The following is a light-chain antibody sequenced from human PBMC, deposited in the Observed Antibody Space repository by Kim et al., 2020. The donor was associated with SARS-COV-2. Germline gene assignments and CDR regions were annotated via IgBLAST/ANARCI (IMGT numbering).Light chain of an antibody. CDR2: KDS. J-gene: IGLJ2*01. CDR3: QAWDSSTVV. Sequence: SVYPRQTASSTCTGDKLGDKYACRYQQKTGQSPVLVIYKDSKRPSGISERFSGSNSGNTATLTISGTQAMDEDDYYCQAWDSSTVVFGGGTQLTVL. CDR1: KLGDKY. V-gene: IGLV3-1*01.